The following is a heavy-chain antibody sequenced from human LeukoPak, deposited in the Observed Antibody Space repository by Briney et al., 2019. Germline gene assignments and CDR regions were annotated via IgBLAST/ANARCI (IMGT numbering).Heavy chain of an antibody. V-gene: IGHV1-18*01. CDR2: ISAYNGNT. Sequence: ASVKVSCKASGYTFTSYGISWVRQAPGQGLEWMGWISAYNGNTNYAQKLQGRVTMTTDTSTSTAYMELRSLRSDDTAVYYCARELLWFGELSDAFDIWGQGTMVTVSS. CDR3: ARELLWFGELSDAFDI. CDR1: GYTFTSYG. D-gene: IGHD3-10*01. J-gene: IGHJ3*02.